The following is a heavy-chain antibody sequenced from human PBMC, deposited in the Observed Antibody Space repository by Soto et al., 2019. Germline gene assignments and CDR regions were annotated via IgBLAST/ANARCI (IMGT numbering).Heavy chain of an antibody. CDR3: AGGGGVGVAGSAAFDM. CDR1: GYPVTAYY. V-gene: IGHV1-2*02. J-gene: IGHJ3*02. CDR2: INPATGAA. Sequence: QLHLVQSGAVVKKPGASVTVSCSASGYPVTAYYMHWVRQAPGRGLEWMGGINPATGAAKSTKTFQGRGNMGRDTATSTGFMELSGLTSEGTAVFYRAGGGGVGVAGSAAFDMWGQGTLVTVSS. D-gene: IGHD3-3*01.